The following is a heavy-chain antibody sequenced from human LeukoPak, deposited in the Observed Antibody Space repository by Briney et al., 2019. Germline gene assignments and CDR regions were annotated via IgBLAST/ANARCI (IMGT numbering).Heavy chain of an antibody. Sequence: GGSLRLSCAASGFTFDDYAMHWVRQAPGKGLEWVSGISWNSGSIGYADSVKGRFTISRDNAKNSLYLQMNSLRAEDTALYYCAKDSSGGYGTDFDYWGQGTQVTVSS. CDR2: ISWNSGSI. D-gene: IGHD5-12*01. CDR1: GFTFDDYA. CDR3: AKDSSGGYGTDFDY. J-gene: IGHJ4*02. V-gene: IGHV3-9*01.